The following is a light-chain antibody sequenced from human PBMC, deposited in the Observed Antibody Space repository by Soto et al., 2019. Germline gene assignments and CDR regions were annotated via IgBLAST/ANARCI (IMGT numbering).Light chain of an antibody. CDR3: QQSFKTPLA. V-gene: IGKV1-39*01. J-gene: IGKJ5*01. CDR1: QSISSY. Sequence: DIQMTQSPSSLSASVGDRVTITCRASQSISSYVNWYQQKPGKAPRLLISAASTLQSGVPSRFSGCGSWTDFTLTISSLQPEDFATYYCQQSFKTPLAFGKGTRLEIE. CDR2: AAS.